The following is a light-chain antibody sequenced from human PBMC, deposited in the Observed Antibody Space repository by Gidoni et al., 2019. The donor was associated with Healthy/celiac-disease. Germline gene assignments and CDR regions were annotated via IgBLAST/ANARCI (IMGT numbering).Light chain of an antibody. Sequence: IVLTQSPSTLSLSPGERATLSCRASQSVSSSYLAWDQQKPGQAPRLLIYGASSRATGIPDRFSGSGSGTDFTLTISRLEPEDFAVYYCQQYGSSPRTFGQGTKVEIK. J-gene: IGKJ1*01. CDR1: QSVSSSY. CDR2: GAS. CDR3: QQYGSSPRT. V-gene: IGKV3-20*01.